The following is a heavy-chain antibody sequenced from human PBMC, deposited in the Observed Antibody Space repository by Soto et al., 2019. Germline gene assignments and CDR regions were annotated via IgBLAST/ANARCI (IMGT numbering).Heavy chain of an antibody. J-gene: IGHJ6*02. CDR1: GGSFSGYY. CDR2: INHSGST. CDR3: ARGPHGSGSYYERYYYYYGMDV. V-gene: IGHV4-34*01. D-gene: IGHD3-10*01. Sequence: QVQLQQWGAGLLKPSETLSLTCAVYGGSFSGYYWSWIRQPPGKGLEWIGEINHSGSTNYNPSLKSRVTISVDTSKNQFSLKLSSVTAADTAVYYCARGPHGSGSYYERYYYYYGMDVWGQGTTVTVSS.